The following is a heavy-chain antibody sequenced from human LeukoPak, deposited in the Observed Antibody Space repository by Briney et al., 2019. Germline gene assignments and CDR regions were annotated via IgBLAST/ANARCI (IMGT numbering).Heavy chain of an antibody. CDR3: AKDPRRVVAAWYFDY. D-gene: IGHD3-22*01. J-gene: IGHJ4*02. CDR1: GFTFSSYG. CDR2: IWYDGSNK. Sequence: GGSLRLSCAASGFTFSSYGMHWVRQAPGKGLEWVAVIWYDGSNKYYADSVKGRFTISRDNSKNTLYLQMNSLRAEDTAVYYCAKDPRRVVAAWYFDYWGQGTLVTVSS. V-gene: IGHV3-33*06.